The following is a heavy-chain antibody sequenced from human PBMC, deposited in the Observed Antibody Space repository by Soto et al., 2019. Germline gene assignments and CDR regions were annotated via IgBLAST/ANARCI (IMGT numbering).Heavy chain of an antibody. CDR1: GFTFSDYY. Sequence: QVQLVESGGGLVKPGGSLRLSCAASGFTFSDYYMSWIRQAPGKGLEGVSYISSSGSTIYYADSVKGRFTISRDNAKNSPYLQMNSLRAEDTAVYYCARGGGEAYYDYIWGSYRRGWFDPWGQGTLVTVSS. CDR3: ARGGGEAYYDYIWGSYRRGWFDP. J-gene: IGHJ5*02. V-gene: IGHV3-11*01. CDR2: ISSSGSTI. D-gene: IGHD3-16*02.